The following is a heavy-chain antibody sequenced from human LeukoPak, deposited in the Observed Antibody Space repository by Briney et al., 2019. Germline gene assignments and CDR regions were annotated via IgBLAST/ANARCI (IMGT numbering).Heavy chain of an antibody. CDR3: ARDGTPNYGSGWVYMDV. D-gene: IGHD6-19*01. CDR1: GFTLSSNW. J-gene: IGHJ6*03. CDR2: FYSDGSRT. Sequence: GGSLRLSCAGSGFTLSSNWMHWVRQAPGKGLVWVSRFYSDGSRTNYADSVKGRFTISRDNAKNSLYLQMNSLRVEDTAVYYCARDGTPNYGSGWVYMDVWGEGTTVTISS. V-gene: IGHV3-74*01.